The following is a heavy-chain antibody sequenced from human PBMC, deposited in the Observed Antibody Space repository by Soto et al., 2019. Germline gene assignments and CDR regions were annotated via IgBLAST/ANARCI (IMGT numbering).Heavy chain of an antibody. V-gene: IGHV3-66*01. D-gene: IGHD3-22*01. J-gene: IGHJ6*02. Sequence: EVQLVESGGGLVQPGGSLRLSCAASGFTVSSNYMSWVRQAPGKGLEWVSVIYSGGSTYYADSVKGRFTISRDNSKXTXSPQMNSVRAEYTAVYYCAREPGSGYYSNYYYGMDVWGLGTTVTVSS. CDR2: IYSGGST. CDR3: AREPGSGYYSNYYYGMDV. CDR1: GFTVSSNY.